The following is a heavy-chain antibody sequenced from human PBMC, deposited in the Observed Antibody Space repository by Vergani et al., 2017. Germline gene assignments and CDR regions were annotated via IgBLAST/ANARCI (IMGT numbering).Heavy chain of an antibody. CDR1: DFIFSRYW. CDR2: IKKDGSET. CDR3: ASRVNSSGGLDV. Sequence: EVQLLESGGGLVQPGGSLRLSCAASDFIFSRYWMSWVRQAPGKGLEWVANIKKDGSETYYVASVKGRFTISRDNAKNSVYLQMSSLTVDDTGVYYCASRVNSSGGLDVWGQGTTVTVSS. D-gene: IGHD1/OR15-1a*01. V-gene: IGHV3-7*01. J-gene: IGHJ6*02.